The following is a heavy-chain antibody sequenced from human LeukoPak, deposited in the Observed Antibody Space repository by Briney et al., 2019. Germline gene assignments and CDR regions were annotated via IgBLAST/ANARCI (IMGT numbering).Heavy chain of an antibody. D-gene: IGHD4-17*01. CDR1: GFTFSNYD. V-gene: IGHV3-13*01. CDR2: IDTAGDT. Sequence: TGGSLRLSCAASGFTFSNYDMHWVRQATGEGLEWVSAIDTAGDTYYPGSVRGRFTISRENAENSLYLQMNSLRAGDTAVYYCARTTVTSGPYWYFDLWGRGTLVTVSS. CDR3: ARTTVTSGPYWYFDL. J-gene: IGHJ2*01.